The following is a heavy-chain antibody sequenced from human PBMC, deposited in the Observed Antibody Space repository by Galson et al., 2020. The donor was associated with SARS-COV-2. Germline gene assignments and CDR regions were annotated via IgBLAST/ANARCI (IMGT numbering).Heavy chain of an antibody. Sequence: ASVKVSCKASGYTFSSYGVTWLRQAPGQGLEWMGWISGYNGDTDYAQNLQGRVSMTTYAATSTAYMELRSLRSDDTAVYYCAREEVGRGGRLYYFEYWGQGTLVTVSS. V-gene: IGHV1-18*01. D-gene: IGHD3-10*01. J-gene: IGHJ4*02. CDR2: ISGYNGDT. CDR3: AREEVGRGGRLYYFEY. CDR1: GYTFSSYG.